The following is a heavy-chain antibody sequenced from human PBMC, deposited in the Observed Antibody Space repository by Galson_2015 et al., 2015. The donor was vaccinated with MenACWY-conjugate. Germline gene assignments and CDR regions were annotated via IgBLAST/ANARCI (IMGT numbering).Heavy chain of an antibody. CDR2: INPSDVST. Sequence: SVKVSCKASGYTFTSYHMHWVRQAPGQGLEWMGIINPSDVSTSYTQKFQGRVTITMDTSTSTVYMELNSLRSEDTAMYSCARRTGSTLFQGITLYCCGDWGQGAQVAVSS. D-gene: IGHD2-21*02. CDR3: ARRTGSTLFQGITLYCCGD. V-gene: IGHV1-46*01. J-gene: IGHJ4*02. CDR1: GYTFTSYH.